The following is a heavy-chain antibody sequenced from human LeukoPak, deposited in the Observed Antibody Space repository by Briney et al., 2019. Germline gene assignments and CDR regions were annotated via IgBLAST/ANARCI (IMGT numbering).Heavy chain of an antibody. Sequence: PSETLSLTCTVSAGSVCNGNYYWSWLRQPPGKALVWIGYIYYTGTTYYIPSLEGRVTISVDTSKNQFSVKLNSVTAADTAVYYCARAGGVDTAMDANFDYWGQGTLVTVSS. CDR1: AGSVCNGNYY. CDR3: ARAGGVDTAMDANFDY. CDR2: IYYTGTT. J-gene: IGHJ4*02. V-gene: IGHV4-61*01. D-gene: IGHD5-18*01.